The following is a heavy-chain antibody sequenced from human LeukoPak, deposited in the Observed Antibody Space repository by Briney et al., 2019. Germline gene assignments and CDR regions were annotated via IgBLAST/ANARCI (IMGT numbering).Heavy chain of an antibody. CDR2: ISGYNDNS. V-gene: IGHV1-18*01. CDR3: AKTPGDYNYYYMDV. CDR1: GYTFTTHG. J-gene: IGHJ6*03. D-gene: IGHD3-10*01. Sequence: ASVKVSCKASGYTFTTHGISWVRQAPGQGLEWMGWISGYNDNSNYAQKFQGKVTMTTDTSTTTAYMELRSLRSDDTAMYYCAKTPGDYNYYYMDVWGKGTTVTVSS.